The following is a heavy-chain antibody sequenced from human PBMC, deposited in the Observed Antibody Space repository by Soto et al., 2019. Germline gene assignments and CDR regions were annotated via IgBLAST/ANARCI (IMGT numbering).Heavy chain of an antibody. D-gene: IGHD6-13*01. V-gene: IGHV1-8*01. J-gene: IGHJ5*02. Sequence: QVQLVQSGAEVKKPGASVKVSCKASGYTFTSYDINWVRQATGQGLEWMGWMNPNSGNTGYAQKFQGRVTMTRNTXKSTAYMELSSLGSEDTAVYYCARDSSRWTEGWFDPWGQGTLVTVSS. CDR1: GYTFTSYD. CDR3: ARDSSRWTEGWFDP. CDR2: MNPNSGNT.